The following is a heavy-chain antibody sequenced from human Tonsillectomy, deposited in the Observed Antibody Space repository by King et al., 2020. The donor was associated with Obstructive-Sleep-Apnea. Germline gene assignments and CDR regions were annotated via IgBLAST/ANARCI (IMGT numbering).Heavy chain of an antibody. CDR3: ARERGYSSLFDY. CDR2: IYSGGST. V-gene: IGHV3-66*01. J-gene: IGHJ4*02. D-gene: IGHD5-18*01. Sequence: VQLVESGGGLVQPGGSLRLSCAASGFTVSSNYMSWVRQAPGKGLEWVSVIYSGGSTYYADSVKGRFTISRDNPKNTLYLQMNSLRAEDTAVYYCARERGYSSLFDYWGQGTLVTVSS. CDR1: GFTVSSNY.